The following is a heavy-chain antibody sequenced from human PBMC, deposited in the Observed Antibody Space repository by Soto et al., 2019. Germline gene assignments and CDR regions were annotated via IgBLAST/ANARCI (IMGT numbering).Heavy chain of an antibody. CDR2: INAGNGYT. D-gene: IGHD6-19*01. V-gene: IGHV1-3*05. Sequence: QVQLVQSGAEEKKPGASVKVSCKASGYTFTGYAMHWVRQAPGQRLEWMGWINAGNGYTKYSQKFQGRVTITRDTSASTAYMELSSLRSEATSVYYCARAVAVPADFDYWGQGTLVTVSS. CDR1: GYTFTGYA. CDR3: ARAVAVPADFDY. J-gene: IGHJ4*02.